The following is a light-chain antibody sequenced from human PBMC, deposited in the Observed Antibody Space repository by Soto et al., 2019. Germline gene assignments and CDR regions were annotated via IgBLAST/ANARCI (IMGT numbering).Light chain of an antibody. CDR1: SSEIDGSNY. Sequence: QSALTQPASVSGSPGQSITISCAGTSSEIDGSNYVSWYQQHPGKAPKLMIYGVSNRPSGVSNRFSGSKSGNTASLTISGLQAEDEADYFCYSSRSSSSTFYVFGTGTKVTVL. CDR2: GVS. V-gene: IGLV2-14*03. CDR3: YSSRSSSSTFYV. J-gene: IGLJ1*01.